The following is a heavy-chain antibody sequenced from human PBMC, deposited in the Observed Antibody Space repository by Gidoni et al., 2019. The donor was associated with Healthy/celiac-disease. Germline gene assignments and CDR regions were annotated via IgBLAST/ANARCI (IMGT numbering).Heavy chain of an antibody. D-gene: IGHD3-22*01. V-gene: IGHV3-9*01. CDR3: AKTTYYYDSSGYYFDY. J-gene: IGHJ4*02. CDR1: GLTFHDYA. CDR2: ISWNSGSI. Sequence: EVQLVESVGGLVPPGRSLSLSCPASGLTFHDYAMHWVRQAPGKGLEWVSGISWNSGSIGYADSVKCRFTISRDNAKNSLYLQMNSLRAEDTALYYCAKTTYYYDSSGYYFDYWGQGTLVTVSS.